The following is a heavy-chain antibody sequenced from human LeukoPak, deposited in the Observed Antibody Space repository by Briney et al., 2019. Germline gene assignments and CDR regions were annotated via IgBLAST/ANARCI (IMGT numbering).Heavy chain of an antibody. CDR3: ARERPSYYDILTGYYPRSLPYYFDY. CDR2: INHSGST. Sequence: SQTLSLTCAVYGGSFSGYYWSWIRQPPGKGLEWIGEINHSGSTNYNPSLKSRVTISVDTSKNQFSLKLSSVTAADTAVYYCARERPSYYDILTGYYPRSLPYYFDYWGQGTLVTVSS. CDR1: GGSFSGYY. V-gene: IGHV4-34*01. J-gene: IGHJ4*02. D-gene: IGHD3-9*01.